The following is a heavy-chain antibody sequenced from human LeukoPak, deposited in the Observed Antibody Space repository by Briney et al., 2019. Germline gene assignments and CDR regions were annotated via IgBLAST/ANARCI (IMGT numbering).Heavy chain of an antibody. CDR3: ARYNSGGTIFGVVTYYYYYYMDV. CDR1: GDSISSYY. Sequence: SETLSLTCTVSGDSISSYYWSWIRQPPGKGLEWIGYIYYSGSTNYNPSLKSRVTISVDTSKNQFSLKLSSVTAADTAVYYCARYNSGGTIFGVVTYYYYYYMDVWGKGTTVTVPS. CDR2: IYYSGST. J-gene: IGHJ6*03. D-gene: IGHD3-3*01. V-gene: IGHV4-59*01.